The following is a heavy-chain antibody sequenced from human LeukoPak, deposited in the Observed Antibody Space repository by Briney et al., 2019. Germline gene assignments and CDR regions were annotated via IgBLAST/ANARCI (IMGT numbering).Heavy chain of an antibody. CDR1: GYTFTNYT. J-gene: IGHJ4*02. Sequence: ASVKVSCKASGYTFTNYTLNWVRQAPGQGLEWMGWIDTNTGNPTYAQGFIGRFVFSLDTSVTTAYLQISSLKAEDTAVYYCARGEATVSWGQGTLVTVSS. D-gene: IGHD4-17*01. CDR3: ARGEATVS. V-gene: IGHV7-4-1*02. CDR2: IDTNTGNP.